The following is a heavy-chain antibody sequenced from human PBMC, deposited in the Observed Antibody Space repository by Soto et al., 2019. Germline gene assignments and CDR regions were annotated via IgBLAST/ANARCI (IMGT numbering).Heavy chain of an antibody. J-gene: IGHJ5*02. CDR2: IIPIFGTA. V-gene: IGHV1-69*06. CDR1: GGTFSSYA. D-gene: IGHD3-22*01. Sequence: ASVKVSCKASGGTFSSYAISWVRQAPGQGLEWMGGIIPIFGTANYAQKFQGRVTITADKSTSTAYMELSSLRSEDTAVYYCASTTYYYDSSGYLNWFDPWGQGTLVTVSS. CDR3: ASTTYYYDSSGYLNWFDP.